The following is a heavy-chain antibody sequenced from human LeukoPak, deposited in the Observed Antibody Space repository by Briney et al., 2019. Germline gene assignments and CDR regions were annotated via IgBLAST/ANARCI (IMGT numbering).Heavy chain of an antibody. D-gene: IGHD3-22*01. CDR3: ARGHSSGPNWFDP. Sequence: GASVEVSCKASGYTFSSSGISWVRQAPGQGLEWMGWISAYNGATNYAKKFQGRVTMTEDTSTSTAYMELRSLRPDDTAVYYCARGHSSGPNWFDPWGQGTLVSVSS. CDR1: GYTFSSSG. V-gene: IGHV1-18*01. CDR2: ISAYNGAT. J-gene: IGHJ5*02.